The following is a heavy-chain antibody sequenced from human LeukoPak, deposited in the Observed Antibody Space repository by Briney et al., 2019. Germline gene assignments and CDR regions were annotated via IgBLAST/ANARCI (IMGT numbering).Heavy chain of an antibody. CDR1: GGSISSYY. D-gene: IGHD1-26*01. Sequence: SETLSLTCTVSGGSISSYYWSWIRQPPGKGLEWIGYIYYSGSTNYNPSLKSRVTISVDTSKNQFSLKLSSVTAADTAVYYCARAQGALDYWGQGTLVTVSS. CDR3: ARAQGALDY. J-gene: IGHJ4*02. CDR2: IYYSGST. V-gene: IGHV4-59*08.